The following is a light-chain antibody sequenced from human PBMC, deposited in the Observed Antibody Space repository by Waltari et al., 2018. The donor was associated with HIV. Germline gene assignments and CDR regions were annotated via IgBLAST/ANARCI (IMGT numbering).Light chain of an antibody. J-gene: IGKJ1*01. CDR1: QSVSSSY. CDR2: GAS. Sequence: TLSCRASQSVSSSYLAWYQQKPGQAPRLLIYGASSRATGIPDRFSGSGSGTDFTLTISRLEPEDFAVYYCQQYGSSRETFGQGTKVEIK. V-gene: IGKV3-20*01. CDR3: QQYGSSRET.